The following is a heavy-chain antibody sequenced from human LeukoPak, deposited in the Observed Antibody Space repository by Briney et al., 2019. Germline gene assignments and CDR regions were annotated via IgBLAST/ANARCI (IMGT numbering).Heavy chain of an antibody. CDR1: GYTFTGYY. D-gene: IGHD2-2*02. CDR2: INPNSGGT. V-gene: IGHV1-2*02. CDR3: ARDPGGFVVVPAAINAFDI. J-gene: IGHJ3*02. Sequence: GASVKVSCKASGYTFTGYYMHWVRQAPGQGLEWMGWINPNSGGTNYAQKFQGRVTMTRDTSISTAYMELSRLRSDDTAVYYCARDPGGFVVVPAAINAFDIWGQGTMVTVSS.